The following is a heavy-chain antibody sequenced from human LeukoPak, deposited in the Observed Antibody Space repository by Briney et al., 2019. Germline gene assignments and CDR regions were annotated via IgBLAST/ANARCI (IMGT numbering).Heavy chain of an antibody. Sequence: GGSLRLSCAASGFTFSSYGMHWVRQAPGKGLEWGAVISYDGSNKYYADSVKGRFTISRDNSKNTLYLQMNSLRAEDTAVYYCAKGTTRADDFWSGYPTPYYFDYWGQGTLVTVSS. D-gene: IGHD3-3*01. CDR1: GFTFSSYG. CDR3: AKGTTRADDFWSGYPTPYYFDY. V-gene: IGHV3-30*18. J-gene: IGHJ4*02. CDR2: ISYDGSNK.